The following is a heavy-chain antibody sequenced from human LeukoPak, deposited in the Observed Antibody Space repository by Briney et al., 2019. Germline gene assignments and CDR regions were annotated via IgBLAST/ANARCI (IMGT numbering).Heavy chain of an antibody. CDR1: GFTFNSFE. J-gene: IGHJ4*02. CDR3: AGWGHRDYESCPTKFDY. Sequence: GGSLRLSCAASGFTFNSFEMTWVRQAPGKGLEWVSYISGSGSDIFYANSVKGRFTISRDNAKNSLYLQMDNLRAEDTAVYYCAGWGHRDYESCPTKFDYWGEGTLVTVSS. CDR2: ISGSGSDI. V-gene: IGHV3-48*03. D-gene: IGHD4-17*01.